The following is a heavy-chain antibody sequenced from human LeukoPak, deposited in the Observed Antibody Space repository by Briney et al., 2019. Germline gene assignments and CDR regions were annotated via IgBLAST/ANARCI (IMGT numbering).Heavy chain of an antibody. V-gene: IGHV3-21*01. CDR2: ISSSSSYI. Sequence: GGSLRLSCAASGFTFSSYGMHWVRQAPGKGLEWVSSISSSSSYIYYADSVKGRFTISRDNAKNSLYLQMNSLRAEDTAVYYCARDRTPDEQWLVVGAPGNWGQGTLVTVSS. CDR1: GFTFSSYG. CDR3: ARDRTPDEQWLVVGAPGN. J-gene: IGHJ4*02. D-gene: IGHD6-19*01.